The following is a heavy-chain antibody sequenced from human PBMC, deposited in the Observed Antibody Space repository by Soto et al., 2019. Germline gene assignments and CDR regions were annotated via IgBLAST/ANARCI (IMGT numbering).Heavy chain of an antibody. CDR3: ARSTGRGWNGGIDY. D-gene: IGHD1-1*01. J-gene: IGHJ4*02. V-gene: IGHV4-31*03. CDR2: IYYSGSP. CDR1: GDSISSGGYS. Sequence: QVQLQESGPGLVKPSQTLSLTCTVSGDSISSGGYSWSWIRQHPGKGLEWIGYIYYSGSPFYNPSLKGRVTIAVDTSKNQCSVKLSSVTAADTAVYYCARSTGRGWNGGIDYWGQGTLVTVSS.